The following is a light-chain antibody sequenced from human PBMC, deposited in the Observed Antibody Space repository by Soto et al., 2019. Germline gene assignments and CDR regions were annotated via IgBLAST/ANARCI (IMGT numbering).Light chain of an antibody. Sequence: DIQITQSPSTLSASVGDRVTITCRASQSIDSWLAWYQQKPGKAPKLLIYKTSNLESGVPSRFSGSGSGTEFTLTISSLQPDDFATYYCQQCNSYSYTFGQGTKVDIK. CDR3: QQCNSYSYT. J-gene: IGKJ2*01. V-gene: IGKV1-5*03. CDR2: KTS. CDR1: QSIDSW.